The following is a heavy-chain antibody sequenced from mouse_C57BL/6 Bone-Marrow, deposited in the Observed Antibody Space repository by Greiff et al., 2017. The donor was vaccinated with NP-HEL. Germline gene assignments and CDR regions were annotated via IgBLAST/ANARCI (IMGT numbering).Heavy chain of an antibody. J-gene: IGHJ3*01. CDR2: IYPRSGNT. V-gene: IGHV1-81*01. CDR3: IVFAD. Sequence: QVQLQQSGAELARPGASVKLSCKASGYTFTSYGISWVKQRTGQGLEWIGAIYPRSGNTYYTEKFKGKATLTADKSSSTAYMELSRLTSEGSAGYVGIVFADWGKGTLVTVSA. CDR1: GYTFTSYG.